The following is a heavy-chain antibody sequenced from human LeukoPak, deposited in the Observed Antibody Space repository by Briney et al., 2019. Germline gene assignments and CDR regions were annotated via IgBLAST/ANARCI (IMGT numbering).Heavy chain of an antibody. D-gene: IGHD6-19*01. CDR3: ARVGGIAVATNPNDAFDI. V-gene: IGHV3-23*01. Sequence: GGSLRLSCAASGFTFSTYAMSWVRQAPGKGLEWVSTVSSGDGITYYADSVKGRFTVSRDNSKNTLYLQMNSLRAEDTAVYYCARVGGIAVATNPNDAFDIWGQGTMVTVSS. CDR1: GFTFSTYA. J-gene: IGHJ3*02. CDR2: VSSGDGIT.